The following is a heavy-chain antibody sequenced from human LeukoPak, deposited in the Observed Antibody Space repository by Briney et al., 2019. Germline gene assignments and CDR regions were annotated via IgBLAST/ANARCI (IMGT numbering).Heavy chain of an antibody. D-gene: IGHD1-26*01. J-gene: IGHJ3*02. CDR1: GGSISSYY. Sequence: SETLSLTCTVSGGSISSYYWSWIRQPPGKGLEWIGRIYTSGSTNYNPSLKSRVTMSVDTSKNQFSLKLSSVTAADTAVYYCARELATPGNAFDIWGQGTMVTVSS. CDR2: IYTSGST. CDR3: ARELATPGNAFDI. V-gene: IGHV4-4*07.